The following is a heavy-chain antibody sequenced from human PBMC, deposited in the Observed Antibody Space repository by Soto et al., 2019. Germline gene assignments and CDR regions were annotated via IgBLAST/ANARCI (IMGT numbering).Heavy chain of an antibody. Sequence: QLQLQASGPGLVKPSETLSLTCTVSGGSVSSGSYYWSWIRKPPGTGLECVGYIYYSGRSNYNPSLQSRVTIAVDTSKSDCSLKLSSGTAADTAVYYCARVTSSGGVVSYFDYWGQGTLVTVSS. V-gene: IGHV4-61*03. CDR3: ARVTSSGGVVSYFDY. CDR2: IYYSGRS. J-gene: IGHJ4*02. CDR1: GGSVSSGSYY. D-gene: IGHD6-25*01.